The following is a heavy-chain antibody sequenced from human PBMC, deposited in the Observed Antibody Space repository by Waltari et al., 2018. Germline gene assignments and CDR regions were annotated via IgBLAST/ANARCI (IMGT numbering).Heavy chain of an antibody. V-gene: IGHV4-38-2*01. D-gene: IGHD6-13*01. J-gene: IGHJ6*03. Sequence: QVQLQESGPGLVKPSETLSLTCAVSGYSISSGYYWGWIRQPPGKGPEWIGSIYHSGSTYYNPSLKSRVTISVATSKNQFSLKLSSVTAADTAVYYCARRAAIAATGPTYYMDVWGKGTTVTVSS. CDR1: GYSISSGYY. CDR2: IYHSGST. CDR3: ARRAAIAATGPTYYMDV.